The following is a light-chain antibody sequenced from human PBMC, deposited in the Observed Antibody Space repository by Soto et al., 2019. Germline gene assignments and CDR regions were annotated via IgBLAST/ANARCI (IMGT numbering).Light chain of an antibody. CDR3: QQYGSPPLT. Sequence: EIVLTQSQDTLSVSPGERAALXCRASQSISRTLAWYQQKSGQPPRLLIYDASNRAPGIPARFSGSGSGTDFTLTISRLEPEDFAVYYCQQYGSPPLTFGGGTKVDIK. CDR1: QSISRT. J-gene: IGKJ4*01. CDR2: DAS. V-gene: IGKV3-20*01.